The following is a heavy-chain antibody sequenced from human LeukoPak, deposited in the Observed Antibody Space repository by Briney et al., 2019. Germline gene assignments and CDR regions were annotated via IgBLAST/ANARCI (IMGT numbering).Heavy chain of an antibody. CDR3: ARLSVIVGSTLEYYYYYMDV. V-gene: IGHV4-4*07. D-gene: IGHD1-26*01. Sequence: SETLSLTCTVSGGSISSYYWSWIRQPAGKGLEWIGRIYTSGSTNYNPSLKSRVTMSVDTSKNQFSLKLSSVTAADTAVYYCARLSVIVGSTLEYYYYYMDVWGQGTTVTVSS. CDR2: IYTSGST. J-gene: IGHJ6*03. CDR1: GGSISSYY.